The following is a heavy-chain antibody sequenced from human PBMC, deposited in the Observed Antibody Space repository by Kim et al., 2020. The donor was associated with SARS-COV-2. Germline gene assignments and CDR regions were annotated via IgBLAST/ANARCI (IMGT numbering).Heavy chain of an antibody. V-gene: IGHV3-7*03. J-gene: IGHJ2*01. D-gene: IGHD2-21*01. Sequence: GGSLRLSCAASGFTFSSYWMSWVRQAPGKGLEWVANIKQDGSEKYYVDSVKGRFTIASDNAKNSLYLQMNSLGAEDTAVYYCVRRRFIPWYFDLWGRGTLVTVSS. CDR1: GFTFSSYW. CDR2: IKQDGSEK. CDR3: VRRRFIPWYFDL.